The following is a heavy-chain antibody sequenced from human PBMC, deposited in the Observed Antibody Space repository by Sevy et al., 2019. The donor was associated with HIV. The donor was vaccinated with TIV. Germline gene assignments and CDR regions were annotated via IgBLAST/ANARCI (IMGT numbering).Heavy chain of an antibody. V-gene: IGHV3-11*06. CDR3: ARVRYNYGQKYFDY. CDR2: ISTSSSYT. J-gene: IGHJ4*02. CDR1: GFTFSDYY. D-gene: IGHD5-18*01. Sequence: GGSLRLSCKASGFTFSDYYMSWIRQAPGKGLEWVSYISTSSSYTSYPDSVKGQFTISRDNAKNSLYLQMNSLRVEDTAVYYCARVRYNYGQKYFDYWGQGTLVTVSS.